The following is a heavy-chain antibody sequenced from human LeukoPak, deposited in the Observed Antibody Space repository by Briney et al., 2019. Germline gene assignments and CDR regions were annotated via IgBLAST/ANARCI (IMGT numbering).Heavy chain of an antibody. CDR3: ARKPDLGI. D-gene: IGHD1-14*01. V-gene: IGHV3-74*01. CDR1: GFTFSSYW. J-gene: IGHJ3*02. CDR2: ISSDGSRT. Sequence: GGSLRLSCAASGFTFSSYWMYWVRQAPGKGLVWVSRISSDGSRTAYADSVKGRFIISRDNAKNTLYLQMNSLRAEDTAVYYCARKPDLGIWGQGTMVTVSS.